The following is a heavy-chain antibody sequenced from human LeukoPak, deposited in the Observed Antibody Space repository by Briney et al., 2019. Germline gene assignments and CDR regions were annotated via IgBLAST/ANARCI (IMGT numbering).Heavy chain of an antibody. CDR1: GYTFTGYY. J-gene: IGHJ3*02. D-gene: IGHD2-2*02. Sequence: ASVKVSCKASGYTFTGYYMHWVRQAPGQGLEWMGWINPRGGGTNYAQKFQGRVTMTRDTSITTAYMELSRLRSDDTAVYYCARDKAGCSSTSCYTGAFDIWGQGTMVTVSS. V-gene: IGHV1-2*02. CDR2: INPRGGGT. CDR3: ARDKAGCSSTSCYTGAFDI.